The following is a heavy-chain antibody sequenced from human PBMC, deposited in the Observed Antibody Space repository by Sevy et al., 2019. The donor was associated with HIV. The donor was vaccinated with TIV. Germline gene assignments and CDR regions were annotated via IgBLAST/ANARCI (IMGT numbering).Heavy chain of an antibody. CDR2: FSFGCGRI. V-gene: IGHV3-23*01. Sequence: GGSLRLSCAASGFTFAKYSMSWVRQAPGKGLEWFSTFSFGCGRINYADSVTGRFTISRDDSKNTLFLQMNSLRAEDTATYFCAREGCTQPHDYWGQGTLVTVSS. CDR1: GFTFAKYS. J-gene: IGHJ4*02. CDR3: AREGCTQPHDY. D-gene: IGHD2-8*01.